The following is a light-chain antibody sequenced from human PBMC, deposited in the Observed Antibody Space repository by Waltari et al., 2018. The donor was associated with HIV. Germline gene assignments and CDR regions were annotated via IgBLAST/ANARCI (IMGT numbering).Light chain of an antibody. V-gene: IGLV1-51*01. CDR2: ANK. CDR1: SSNIGNNF. CDR3: GTWDSSLSVWV. J-gene: IGLJ3*02. Sequence: QSVLTQPPSVSAAPGQKVTISCSGSSSNIGNNFVSWYQQLPGTAPKLLIYANKNRPSGIPDRFSGSKSGPSATLGITGHQTGDEADYYCGTWDSSLSVWVFGGGTNLTVL.